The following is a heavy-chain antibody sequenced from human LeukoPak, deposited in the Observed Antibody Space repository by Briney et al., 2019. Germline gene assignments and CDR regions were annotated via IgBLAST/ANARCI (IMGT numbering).Heavy chain of an antibody. V-gene: IGHV3-33*06. J-gene: IGHJ6*03. Sequence: GGSLRLSCAASGFTFSSYGMHWVRQAPGKGLKWVAVIWYDGSNKYYADSVTGRFTICRDNSKNTLYLQMNSLRAEDTAVYYCAKAGTGRNYYYMDVWGKGTTVTVSS. CDR3: AKAGTGRNYYYMDV. CDR2: IWYDGSNK. D-gene: IGHD1-14*01. CDR1: GFTFSSYG.